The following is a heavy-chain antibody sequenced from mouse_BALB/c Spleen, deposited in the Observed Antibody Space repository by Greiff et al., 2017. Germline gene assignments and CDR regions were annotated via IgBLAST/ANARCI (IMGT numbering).Heavy chain of an antibody. CDR3: ARQNYYGSSYGWYFDV. Sequence: DVKLVESGGGLVKPGGSLKLSCAASGFAFSSYDMSWVRQTPEKRLEWVAYISSGGGSTYYPDTVKGRFTISRDNAKNTLYLQMSSLKSEDTAMYYCARQNYYGSSYGWYFDVWGAGTTVTVSS. CDR2: ISSGGGST. V-gene: IGHV5-12-1*01. CDR1: GFAFSSYD. D-gene: IGHD1-1*01. J-gene: IGHJ1*01.